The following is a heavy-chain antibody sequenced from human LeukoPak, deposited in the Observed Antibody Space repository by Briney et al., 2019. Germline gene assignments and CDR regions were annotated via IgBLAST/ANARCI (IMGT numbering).Heavy chain of an antibody. J-gene: IGHJ4*02. D-gene: IGHD3-22*01. CDR1: GFTFNSYG. Sequence: GGSLRLSCAASGFTFNSYGMHWVRQAPGKGLEWVAVISYDGSNKYYADSVKGRFTISRDNSKNTLYLQMNSLRAEDTAVYYCAKGPTYYYDSSGYYFDYWGQGTLVTVSS. V-gene: IGHV3-30*18. CDR2: ISYDGSNK. CDR3: AKGPTYYYDSSGYYFDY.